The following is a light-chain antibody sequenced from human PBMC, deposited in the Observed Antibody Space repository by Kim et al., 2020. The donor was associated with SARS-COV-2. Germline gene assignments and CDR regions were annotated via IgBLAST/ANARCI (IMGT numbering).Light chain of an antibody. J-gene: IGLJ3*02. Sequence: SYELTQPPSVSVSPGQTASITCSGDKLGDKYASWYQQKPGQSPVVVIYQDSKRPSGIPERFSGSNSGNTATLTISGTQAMDEADYYCQAWDSSTGVFGGGTQVTVL. CDR2: QDS. CDR1: KLGDKY. V-gene: IGLV3-1*01. CDR3: QAWDSSTGV.